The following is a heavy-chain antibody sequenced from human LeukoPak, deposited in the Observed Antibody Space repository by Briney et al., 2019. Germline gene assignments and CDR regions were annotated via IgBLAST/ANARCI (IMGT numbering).Heavy chain of an antibody. CDR2: IIPIFGTA. V-gene: IGHV1-69*05. CDR1: GGTFSSYA. D-gene: IGHD6-6*01. CDR3: ARASSESIASRPYWFDP. Sequence: SVKVSCKASGGTFSSYAISWVRQAPEQGLEWMGGIIPIFGTANYAQKFQGRVTITTDESTSTAYMELSSLRSEDTAVYYCARASSESIASRPYWFDPWGQGTLVTVPS. J-gene: IGHJ5*02.